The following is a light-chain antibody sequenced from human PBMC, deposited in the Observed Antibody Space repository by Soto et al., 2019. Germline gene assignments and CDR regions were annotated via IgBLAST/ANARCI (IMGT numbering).Light chain of an antibody. Sequence: QSVLTQPASVSGSPGQSITISCTGTSSDIGGYNYVSWYQHHPGKAPKLMIYAVGDRPSGDSNRFSGSKSGNTASLTISGLQAEDEAVYYCGSYTSSSTPVVFGGGTKLTVL. J-gene: IGLJ2*01. CDR2: AVG. V-gene: IGLV2-14*03. CDR3: GSYTSSSTPVV. CDR1: SSDIGGYNY.